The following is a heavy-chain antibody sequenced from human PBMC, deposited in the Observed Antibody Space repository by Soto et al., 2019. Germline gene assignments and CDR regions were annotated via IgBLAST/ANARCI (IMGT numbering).Heavy chain of an antibody. CDR1: GFTLSSYA. J-gene: IGHJ5*02. D-gene: IGHD4-17*01. CDR2: FSGTGGYT. V-gene: IGHV3-23*01. CDR3: ARGQSALTTYGQFDP. Sequence: GGSLRLSCAASGFTLSSYAMSWVRQAPGKGLEWVSTFSGTGGYTYYADSVKGRFTISRDDSKNTLFLHMNSLRAADTAVYYCARGQSALTTYGQFDPWGQGTLVTVSS.